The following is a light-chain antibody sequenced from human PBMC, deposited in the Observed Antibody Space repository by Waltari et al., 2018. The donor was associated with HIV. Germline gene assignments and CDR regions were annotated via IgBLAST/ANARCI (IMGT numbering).Light chain of an antibody. CDR2: DNN. CDR1: SSNIGSNF. V-gene: IGLV1-51*01. Sequence: QSVLTQPLSVSAAPGQGVTISCPGSSSNIGSNFVSWYQHVPGAAPKLLIYDNNKRPSGIPDRFSGSKSGTSVTLGITGLQTGDEADYYCSTWDVSLGAGVFGGGTKLTVL. CDR3: STWDVSLGAGV. J-gene: IGLJ2*01.